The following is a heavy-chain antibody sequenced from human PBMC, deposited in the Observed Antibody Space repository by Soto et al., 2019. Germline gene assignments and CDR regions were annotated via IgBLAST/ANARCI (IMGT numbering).Heavy chain of an antibody. CDR2: ISYDGSNK. Sequence: GGSLRLSCAASGFTFSSYAMHWVRQAPGKGLEWVAVISYDGSNKYYADSVKGRFTISRDNSKNTLYLQMNRLRAEDAAVYYCSRGHLLYSSSGGGYFQHWGQGTLVTVSS. D-gene: IGHD6-13*01. V-gene: IGHV3-30-3*01. J-gene: IGHJ1*01. CDR1: GFTFSSYA. CDR3: SRGHLLYSSSGGGYFQH.